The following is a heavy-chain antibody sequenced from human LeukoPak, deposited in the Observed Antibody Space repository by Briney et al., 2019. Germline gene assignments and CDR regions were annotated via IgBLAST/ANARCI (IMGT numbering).Heavy chain of an antibody. CDR1: GGTFSSYA. V-gene: IGHV1-69*01. D-gene: IGHD3-10*01. Sequence: RGSSVKVSCKASGGTFSSYAISWVRQAPGQGLEWMGGIIPIFGTANYAQKFQGRVTITADESTSTAYMELSSLRSEDTAVYYCARGEGLVRGVTPLFDYWGQGTLVTVSS. J-gene: IGHJ4*02. CDR2: IIPIFGTA. CDR3: ARGEGLVRGVTPLFDY.